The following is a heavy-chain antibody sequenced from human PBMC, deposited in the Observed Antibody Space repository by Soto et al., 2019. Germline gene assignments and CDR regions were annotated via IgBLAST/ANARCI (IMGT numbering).Heavy chain of an antibody. CDR1: GYTFTGYF. J-gene: IGHJ5*02. Sequence: ASVKVSCKASGYTFTGYFMHWVRQAPGQGLEWMGWINPNSGATKYAQKFQGRVTLSRDTSISTAYMELSVLRSDDTAVYYCARGGGTILAPLPWGQGTLVTVSS. V-gene: IGHV1-2*02. CDR3: ARGGGTILAPLP. CDR2: INPNSGAT. D-gene: IGHD3-3*01.